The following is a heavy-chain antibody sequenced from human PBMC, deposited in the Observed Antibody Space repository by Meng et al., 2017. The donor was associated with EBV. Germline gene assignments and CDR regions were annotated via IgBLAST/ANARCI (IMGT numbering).Heavy chain of an antibody. CDR1: GGPFRYYA. D-gene: IGHD3-10*01. V-gene: IGHV1-69*01. J-gene: IGHJ4*02. CDR2: FLPRLGAP. Sequence: QVQLVHSAAAVKKPGSSVKVSSRTSGGPFRYYAISWVRQAPGQGLEWLGGFLPRLGAPNYAQKFHGRVKITADESTSTHYMDLSSLRSEDTAIYYCASESGRGYTPDYWGQGTLVTVSS. CDR3: ASESGRGYTPDY.